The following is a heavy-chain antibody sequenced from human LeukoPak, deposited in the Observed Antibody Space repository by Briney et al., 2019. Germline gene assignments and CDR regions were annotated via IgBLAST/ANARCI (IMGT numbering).Heavy chain of an antibody. V-gene: IGHV1-46*01. CDR1: GYTFTSYY. CDR2: INPSGGST. Sequence: ASVKVSCKASGYTFTSYYMHWVRQAPGQGLEWMGIINPSGGSTSYAQKFQGRATMTRDTSTSTVYMELSSLRSEDTAVYYCAREVVTPGWFDPWGQGTLVTVSS. D-gene: IGHD4-23*01. CDR3: AREVVTPGWFDP. J-gene: IGHJ5*02.